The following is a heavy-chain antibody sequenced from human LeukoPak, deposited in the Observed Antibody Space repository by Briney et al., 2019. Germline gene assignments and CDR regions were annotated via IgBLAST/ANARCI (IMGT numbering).Heavy chain of an antibody. V-gene: IGHV3-15*01. D-gene: IGHD1-26*01. CDR2: IKSKAAGVTI. Sequence: GKGLEWVGRIKSKAAGVTIDYAAPVKGRFTISRDDSKNTLYLQMNSLKIEDTAVYYCTTAPAGATEDYWGQGTLVTVSS. J-gene: IGHJ4*02. CDR3: TTAPAGATEDY.